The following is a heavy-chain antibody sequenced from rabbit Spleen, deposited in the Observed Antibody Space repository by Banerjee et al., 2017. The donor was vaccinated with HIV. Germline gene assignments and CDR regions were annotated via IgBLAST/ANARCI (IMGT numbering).Heavy chain of an antibody. Sequence: QEQLVESGGGLVQPGGSLKLSCKASGFDFSSYGVSWVRQAPGKGLEWIGYIDPIFGTTVYASWVNGRFTISSHNAQNTLYLQLNSLTAADTATYFCVREAGYAGYGDGNLWGQGTLVTVS. CDR2: IDPIFGTT. J-gene: IGHJ4*01. CDR1: GFDFSSYG. V-gene: IGHV1S47*01. CDR3: VREAGYAGYGDGNL. D-gene: IGHD7-1*01.